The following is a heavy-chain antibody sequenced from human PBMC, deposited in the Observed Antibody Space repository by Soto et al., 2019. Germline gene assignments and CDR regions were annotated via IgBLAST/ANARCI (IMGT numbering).Heavy chain of an antibody. D-gene: IGHD4-17*01. Sequence: QVQLQESGPGLVKPSGTLSLTSAVSGGSIISSNWWSWVRQPPGKGLEWIGEVFHSGTNNNSPSLKSRVTLSVDNSKNHFHLNLFSVTAADTAVYYCARVGPGATTVTTGAAFDIWGQGTMVTVSS. V-gene: IGHV4-4*02. CDR2: VFHSGTN. CDR3: ARVGPGATTVTTGAAFDI. CDR1: GGSIISSNW. J-gene: IGHJ3*02.